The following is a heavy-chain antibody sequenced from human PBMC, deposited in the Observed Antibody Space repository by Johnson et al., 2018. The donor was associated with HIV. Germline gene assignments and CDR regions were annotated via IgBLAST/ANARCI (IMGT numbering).Heavy chain of an antibody. CDR2: IGTAGDT. CDR1: GFTFSSYD. V-gene: IGHV3-13*01. Sequence: VQLVESGGGLVQPGGSLRLSCAASGFTFSSYDMHWVRQATGKGLEWVSAIGTAGDTYYADSVKGRFTISRDNSKNTLYLQMNSLRAEDTAVYYCTTKTTVVTLGFDIWGQGTMVTVSS. D-gene: IGHD4-23*01. CDR3: TTKTTVVTLGFDI. J-gene: IGHJ3*02.